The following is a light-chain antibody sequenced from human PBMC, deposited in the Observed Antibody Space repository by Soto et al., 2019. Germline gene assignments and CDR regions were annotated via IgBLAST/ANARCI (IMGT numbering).Light chain of an antibody. CDR3: QQRSSWPLT. Sequence: EIVLTQSPATLSLSPGERATLSCRASQSVSSYLAWYQQKPGQAPRLLIYDASNRATGIPARFSGSGSGTDFTLTISSLEPEDFAVYYYQQRSSWPLTFGGGTKVEIK. CDR2: DAS. CDR1: QSVSSY. V-gene: IGKV3-11*01. J-gene: IGKJ4*01.